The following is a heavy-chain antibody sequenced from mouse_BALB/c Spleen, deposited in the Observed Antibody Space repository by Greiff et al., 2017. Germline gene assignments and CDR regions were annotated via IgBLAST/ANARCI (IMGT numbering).Heavy chain of an antibody. V-gene: IGHV1-4*01. CDR1: GYTFTSYT. CDR3: ARYYGNYFAMDY. D-gene: IGHD2-1*01. CDR2: INPSSGYT. Sequence: VKLQESGAELARPGASVKMSCKASGYTFTSYTMHWVKQRPGQGLEWIGYINPSSGYTNYNQKFKDKATLTADKSSSTAYMQLSSLTSEDSAVYYCARYYGNYFAMDYWGQGTSVTVSS. J-gene: IGHJ4*01.